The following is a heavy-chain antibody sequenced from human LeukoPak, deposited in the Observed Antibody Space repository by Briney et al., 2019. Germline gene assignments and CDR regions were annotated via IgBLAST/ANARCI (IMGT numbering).Heavy chain of an antibody. Sequence: ASVKVSCKASGYTFTGYYMHWVRQAPGQGLEWMGWINPNSGGTNYAQKFQGRVTMTRDTSISTAYMELSRLRSDDTAVYYCARVFAPRYSSGWFGYYYYMDVWGKGTTVTVSS. CDR1: GYTFTGYY. J-gene: IGHJ6*03. V-gene: IGHV1-2*02. CDR2: INPNSGGT. CDR3: ARVFAPRYSSGWFGYYYYMDV. D-gene: IGHD6-19*01.